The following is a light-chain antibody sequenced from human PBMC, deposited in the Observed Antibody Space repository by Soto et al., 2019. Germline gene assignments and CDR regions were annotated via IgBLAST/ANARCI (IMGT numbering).Light chain of an antibody. CDR3: SSYTGSSTLSV. Sequence: QSALTQAASVSGSPGQSITISCTGTSSDVGSYNYVSWYQQHPGKAPKLMIYDVSNRPSGVSNRFSGSKSGNTASLTISGLQAEDEADYYCSSYTGSSTLSVFGTGTKLTVL. V-gene: IGLV2-14*01. CDR1: SSDVGSYNY. J-gene: IGLJ1*01. CDR2: DVS.